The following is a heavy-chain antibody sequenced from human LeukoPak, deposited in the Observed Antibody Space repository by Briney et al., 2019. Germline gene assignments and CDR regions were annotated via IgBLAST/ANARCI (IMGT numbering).Heavy chain of an antibody. Sequence: GGSLRLSCAASGFTFSSYSTNWVRQAPGKGLEWVSYISSSSSTIYYADSVKGRFTISRDNAKNSLYLQMNSLRAEDTAVYYCAREAAYSSGYRRDDAFDIWGQGTMVTVSS. CDR2: ISSSSSTI. V-gene: IGHV3-48*01. CDR1: GFTFSSYS. D-gene: IGHD3-22*01. J-gene: IGHJ3*02. CDR3: AREAAYSSGYRRDDAFDI.